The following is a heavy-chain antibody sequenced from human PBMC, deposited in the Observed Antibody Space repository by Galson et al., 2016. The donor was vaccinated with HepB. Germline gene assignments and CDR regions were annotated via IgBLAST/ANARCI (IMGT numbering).Heavy chain of an antibody. Sequence: SLRLSCAASGFIFSNYGMHWVRQAPGKGLEWVTVIWYDGSNKYYADSVKGRFTISRDNSKNTLYLQMNSLRAEDTAVYYCAREVPAAGLWALDSWGQGTLVTVSS. CDR1: GFIFSNYG. V-gene: IGHV3-33*01. D-gene: IGHD2-2*01. J-gene: IGHJ4*02. CDR3: AREVPAAGLWALDS. CDR2: IWYDGSNK.